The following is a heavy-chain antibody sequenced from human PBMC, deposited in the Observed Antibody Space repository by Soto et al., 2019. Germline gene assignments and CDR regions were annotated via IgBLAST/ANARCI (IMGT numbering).Heavy chain of an antibody. CDR2: TYYRSQWIY. J-gene: IGHJ5*02. Sequence: SQTLSLTCVISGDSVSSSSSAWHWIRQSPSRGLEWLGRTYYRSQWIYDYSVSVKSRITINPDTSNNQFSLQLISVTPEDTAVYYCAKSNDCSGGNCSSLSGFDPWGQGTLVTVSS. CDR1: GDSVSSSSSA. V-gene: IGHV6-1*01. D-gene: IGHD2-15*01. CDR3: AKSNDCSGGNCSSLSGFDP.